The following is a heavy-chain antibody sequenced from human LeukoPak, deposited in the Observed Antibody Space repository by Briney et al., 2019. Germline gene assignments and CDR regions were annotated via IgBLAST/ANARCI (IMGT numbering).Heavy chain of an antibody. Sequence: SETLSLTCTVSGASISPNYWSWIRQFPGKGLEWIGFIYSDGRTEYSPSLKSRVTISVDTSNNQFSLRLTSVTAADTAVYYCARDRDSSTWYSYFDYWGQGSLVTVSS. CDR3: ARDRDSSTWYSYFDY. J-gene: IGHJ4*02. CDR1: GASISPNY. D-gene: IGHD6-13*01. V-gene: IGHV4-4*08. CDR2: IYSDGRT.